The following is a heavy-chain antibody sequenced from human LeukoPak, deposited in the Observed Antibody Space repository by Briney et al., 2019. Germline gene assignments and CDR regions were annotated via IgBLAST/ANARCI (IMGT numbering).Heavy chain of an antibody. V-gene: IGHV4-4*02. D-gene: IGHD6-19*01. CDR1: GGSISSSNW. Sequence: TSETLSLTCAVSGGSISSSNWWSWVRQPPGKGLEWIGEIYHSGSTNYNPSLKSRVTISVDTSKNQFSLKLSSVTAADTAVYYCARSVAGHFDYWGQGTLVIVSS. CDR2: IYHSGST. CDR3: ARSVAGHFDY. J-gene: IGHJ4*02.